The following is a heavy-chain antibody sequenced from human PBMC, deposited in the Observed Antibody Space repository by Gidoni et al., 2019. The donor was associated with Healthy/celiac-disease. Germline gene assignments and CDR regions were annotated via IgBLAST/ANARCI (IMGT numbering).Heavy chain of an antibody. CDR2: ISYDGSNK. CDR3: ARDLLSSSWYGAFDY. J-gene: IGHJ4*02. D-gene: IGHD6-13*01. CDR1: GFPFRSYA. V-gene: IGHV3-30-3*01. Sequence: QVQLVESGCGVVQPGRSLRLSCAASGFPFRSYAMHWVRQAPGKGLEWVAVISYDGSNKYYADSVKGRFTISRDNSKNTLYLQMNSLRAEDTAVYYCARDLLSSSWYGAFDYWGQGTLVTVSS.